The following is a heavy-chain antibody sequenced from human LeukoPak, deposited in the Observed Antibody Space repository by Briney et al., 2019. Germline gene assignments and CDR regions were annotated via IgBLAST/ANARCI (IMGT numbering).Heavy chain of an antibody. CDR2: IYYSGST. J-gene: IGHJ6*02. CDR3: ARVLRYFDWSPTPPYYYGMDV. CDR1: GGSISSYY. V-gene: IGHV4-59*08. D-gene: IGHD3-9*01. Sequence: PSETLSLTCTVSGGSISSYYWSWIRQPPGKGLEWIGYIYYSGSTNYNPSLKSRVTISVDTSKNQFSLKLSSVTAADTPVYYCARVLRYFDWSPTPPYYYGMDVWGQGTTVTVSS.